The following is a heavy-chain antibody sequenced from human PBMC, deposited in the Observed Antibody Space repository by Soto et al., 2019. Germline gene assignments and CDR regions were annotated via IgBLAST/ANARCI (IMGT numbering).Heavy chain of an antibody. CDR2: ISAYNGNT. CDR1: GYTFTSYV. D-gene: IGHD3-10*01. J-gene: IGHJ6*02. Sequence: QVQLVQSGAEVKKPGASVKVSCKASGYTFTSYVISWVRQAPGQGLEWMGWISAYNGNTNYAQKLQGRVTMTTDTYTSTAYMELRSLRSDDTAVYYCARDSMVRGFITSETYYYYYYGMDVWGQGTTVTVSS. CDR3: ARDSMVRGFITSETYYYYYYGMDV. V-gene: IGHV1-18*01.